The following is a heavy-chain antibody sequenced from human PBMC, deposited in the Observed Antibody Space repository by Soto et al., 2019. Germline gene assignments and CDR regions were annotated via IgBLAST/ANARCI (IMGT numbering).Heavy chain of an antibody. CDR2: IYRAEAM. CDR3: AHIQNYYQYDWFDP. CDR1: GFSLTTRGVG. J-gene: IGHJ5*02. D-gene: IGHD3-16*01. Sequence: QITLKESGPTLVTPTQTLTLTCTFSGFSLTTRGVGVGWIRHPPGQTLVCFAPIYRAEAMRYSLSLHSRLSTTKDTSKNQVVLTMTIVDPVDTATYYCAHIQNYYQYDWFDPWGQGTLVSVSS. V-gene: IGHV2-5*02.